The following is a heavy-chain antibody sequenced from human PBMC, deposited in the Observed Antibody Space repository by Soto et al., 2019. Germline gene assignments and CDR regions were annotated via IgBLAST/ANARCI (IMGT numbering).Heavy chain of an antibody. V-gene: IGHV3-30*18. Sequence: PGGSLRLSCAASGFTFSSYGMHWVRQAPGKGLEWVAVISYDGSNKYYADSVKGRFTISRDNSKNTLYLQMNSLRAEDTAVYYCAKDSPSLRFLEWSNFGGYFDYWGQGTLVTVSS. CDR3: AKDSPSLRFLEWSNFGGYFDY. D-gene: IGHD3-3*01. CDR1: GFTFSSYG. CDR2: ISYDGSNK. J-gene: IGHJ4*02.